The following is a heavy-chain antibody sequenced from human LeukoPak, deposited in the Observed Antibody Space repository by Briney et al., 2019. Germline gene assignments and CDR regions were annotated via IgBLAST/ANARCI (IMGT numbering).Heavy chain of an antibody. J-gene: IGHJ4*02. V-gene: IGHV3-23*01. D-gene: IGHD6-19*01. CDR2: ISGSGAGT. CDR3: AKGSYSSGWANRY. Sequence: GGSLRLSCAASGCTFSSYAMSWVHQAPGKGLEWVSAISGSGAGTYYADSVKGRFTISRDNSKNTLYLQMNSLRADDTAVYYCAKGSYSSGWANRYWGQGTLVTVSS. CDR1: GCTFSSYA.